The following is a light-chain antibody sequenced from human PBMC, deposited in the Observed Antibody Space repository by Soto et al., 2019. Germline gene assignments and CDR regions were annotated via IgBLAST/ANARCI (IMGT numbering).Light chain of an antibody. CDR2: AAS. J-gene: IGKJ2*01. Sequence: IQMTQSPSSLSASVGDRVTITCRASQNIDTYLNWYQQKPGKAPELLIYAASSLQSGVPSRFSGSGSGTDFTLTISSLQPEDFATYYCQQSNATPYTFGQGTKLEIK. CDR3: QQSNATPYT. V-gene: IGKV1-39*01. CDR1: QNIDTY.